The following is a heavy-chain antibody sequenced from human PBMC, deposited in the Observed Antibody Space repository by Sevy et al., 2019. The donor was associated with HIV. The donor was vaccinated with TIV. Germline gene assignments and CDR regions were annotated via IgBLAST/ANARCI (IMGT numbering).Heavy chain of an antibody. V-gene: IGHV3-30-3*01. CDR2: ISYDGSNK. Sequence: GRSLRLSCAASGFTFSSYAMHWVRQAPGKGLEWVAVISYDGSNKYYADSVKGRFTISRDNSKNTLYLQMNSLRAEDTAVYYCARVKGVFMVRGIGSDYWGQGTLVTVSS. CDR1: GFTFSSYA. J-gene: IGHJ4*02. D-gene: IGHD3-10*01. CDR3: ARVKGVFMVRGIGSDY.